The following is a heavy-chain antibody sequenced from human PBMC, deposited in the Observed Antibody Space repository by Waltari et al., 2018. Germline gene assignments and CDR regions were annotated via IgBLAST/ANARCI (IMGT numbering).Heavy chain of an antibody. J-gene: IGHJ4*02. V-gene: IGHV3-30*18. CDR1: GFTFSSYG. D-gene: IGHD6-19*01. Sequence: QVQLVESGGGVVQPGRSLRLSCAASGFTFSSYGMHWVRQAPGKGLEWVAVIWYDGSNKYYADSVKGRFTISRDNSKNTLYLQMNSLRAEDTAMYYCAKGAYSSGWNYFDYWGQGTLVTVSS. CDR3: AKGAYSSGWNYFDY. CDR2: IWYDGSNK.